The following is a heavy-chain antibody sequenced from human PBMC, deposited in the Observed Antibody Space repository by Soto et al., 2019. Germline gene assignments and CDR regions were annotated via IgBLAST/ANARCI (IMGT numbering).Heavy chain of an antibody. V-gene: IGHV3-30*18. CDR3: AKALVERVGQQLVEYNWFDP. CDR1: GFTFSSYG. J-gene: IGHJ5*02. Sequence: QVQLVESGGGVVQPGRSLRLSCAASGFTFSSYGMHWVRQAPGQGLEWVAVISYDGSNKYYADSVKGRVTISRDNSKNTRYLQMNSLRAEDKAVYSGAKALVERVGQQLVEYNWFDPCGHGTLVTVSA. CDR2: ISYDGSNK. D-gene: IGHD6-13*01.